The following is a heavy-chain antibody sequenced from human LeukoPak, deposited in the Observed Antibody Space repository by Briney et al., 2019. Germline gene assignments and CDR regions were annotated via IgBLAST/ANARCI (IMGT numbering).Heavy chain of an antibody. CDR1: GYTFTSYG. CDR3: ASSSSGWYDGLGDY. Sequence: ASVKVSCKASGYTFTSYGISWVRQAPGQGLERMGWISAYNGNTNYAQKLQGRVTMTTDTSTSTAYMELRSLRSDDTAVYYCASSSSGWYDGLGDYWGQGTLVTVSS. CDR2: ISAYNGNT. D-gene: IGHD6-19*01. V-gene: IGHV1-18*01. J-gene: IGHJ4*02.